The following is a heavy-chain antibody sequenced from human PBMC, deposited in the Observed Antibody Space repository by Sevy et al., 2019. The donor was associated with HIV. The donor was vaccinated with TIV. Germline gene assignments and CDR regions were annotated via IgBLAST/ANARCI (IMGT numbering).Heavy chain of an antibody. CDR2: ISGSGGST. Sequence: GGSLRLSCAASGFTFSSYAMSWVRQAPGKGLEWVSVISGSGGSTYYADSVKGRFTISRDNSKNTLYLQMNSLRAEDTAVYYCAMTTVLYYFDYWGQGTLVTVSS. CDR1: GFTFSSYA. J-gene: IGHJ4*02. CDR3: AMTTVLYYFDY. V-gene: IGHV3-23*01. D-gene: IGHD4-17*01.